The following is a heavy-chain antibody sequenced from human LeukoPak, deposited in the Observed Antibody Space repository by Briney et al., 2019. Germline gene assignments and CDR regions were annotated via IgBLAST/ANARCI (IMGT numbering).Heavy chain of an antibody. J-gene: IGHJ6*03. D-gene: IGHD1-26*01. V-gene: IGHV3-23*01. CDR3: ARAYSETYGLGYYYMDV. Sequence: PGGSLRLSCAASGFTFSSYAMSWVRQAPGKGLEWVSGISGSGGSTYYADSVKGRFTISRDNSKNTLNLQMNSLRAEDTAVYYCARAYSETYGLGYYYMDVWGKGTTVTISS. CDR2: ISGSGGST. CDR1: GFTFSSYA.